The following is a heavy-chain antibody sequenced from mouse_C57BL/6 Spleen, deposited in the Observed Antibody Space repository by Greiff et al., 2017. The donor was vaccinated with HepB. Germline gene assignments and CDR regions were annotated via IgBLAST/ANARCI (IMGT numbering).Heavy chain of an antibody. Sequence: EVKVVESEGGLVQPGSSMKLSCTASGFTFSDYYMAWVRQVPEKGLEWVANINYDGSSTYYLDSLKSRFIISRDNAKNILYLQMSSLKSEDTATYYCARGYGSSYFDYWGQGTTLTVSS. J-gene: IGHJ2*01. V-gene: IGHV5-16*01. D-gene: IGHD1-1*01. CDR2: INYDGSST. CDR1: GFTFSDYY. CDR3: ARGYGSSYFDY.